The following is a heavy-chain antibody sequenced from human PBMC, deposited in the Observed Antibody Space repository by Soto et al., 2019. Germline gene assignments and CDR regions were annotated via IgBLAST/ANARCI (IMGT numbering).Heavy chain of an antibody. D-gene: IGHD1-20*01. CDR3: TRDNNPFGFDP. Sequence: GGSLRLSCTASGFTFGDYAMSWFRQAPGKGLEWVGFIRSKAYGGTTEYAASVKGRFTISRDDSKSIAYLQMNSLKTEDTAVYYCTRDNNPFGFDPWGRGTLVTVSS. CDR2: IRSKAYGGTT. J-gene: IGHJ5*02. V-gene: IGHV3-49*03. CDR1: GFTFGDYA.